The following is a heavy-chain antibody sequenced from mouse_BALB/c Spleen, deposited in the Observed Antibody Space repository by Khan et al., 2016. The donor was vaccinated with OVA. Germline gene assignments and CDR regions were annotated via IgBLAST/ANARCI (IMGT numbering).Heavy chain of an antibody. CDR2: INPSNGGT. D-gene: IGHD2-10*02. V-gene: IGHV1S81*02. CDR3: TRSGYANPFAY. Sequence: QVQLQQSGAELVKPGASVRLSCKASGYTFSSYYMYWVKQRPGQGLEWIGGINPSNGGTYFNEKFKTKATLTVVKSSSTAYMQLSSLTSEDSAVFYCTRSGYANPFAYWGQGTLVTVSA. J-gene: IGHJ3*01. CDR1: GYTFSSYY.